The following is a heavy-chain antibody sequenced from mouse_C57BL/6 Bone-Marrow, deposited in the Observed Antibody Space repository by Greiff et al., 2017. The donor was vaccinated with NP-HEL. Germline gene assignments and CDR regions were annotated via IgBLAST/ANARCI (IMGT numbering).Heavy chain of an antibody. CDR3: ARGAY. V-gene: IGHV1-80*01. J-gene: IGHJ3*01. CDR2: IYPGDGDT. CDR1: GYEFSNYW. Sequence: VQLQQSGAELVKPGASVKISCKASGYEFSNYWMNWVKQRHGKGLEWIGQIYPGDGDTNYNGKFKDKATLTADKSSSTAYMQLSVLTSYDSAVYFCARGAYWGQGTLVTVSA.